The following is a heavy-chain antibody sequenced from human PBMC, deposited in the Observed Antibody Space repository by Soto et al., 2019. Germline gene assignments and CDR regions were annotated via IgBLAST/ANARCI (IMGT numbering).Heavy chain of an antibody. CDR2: INHSGST. V-gene: IGHV4-34*01. D-gene: IGHD2-15*01. Sequence: QVQLQQWGAGLLKPSETLSLTCAVYGGSFSGYYWSWIRQPPGKGLEWIGEINHSGSTNYNPSLKSRVTISVDTSKNQFSLKLSSVTAADTAVYYCARGGVVVVAAINNWFDPWGQGTLVTVSS. CDR1: GGSFSGYY. CDR3: ARGGVVVVAAINNWFDP. J-gene: IGHJ5*02.